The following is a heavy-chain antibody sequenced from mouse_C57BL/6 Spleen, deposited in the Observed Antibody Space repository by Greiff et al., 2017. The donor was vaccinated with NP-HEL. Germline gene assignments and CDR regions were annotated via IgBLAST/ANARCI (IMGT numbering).Heavy chain of an antibody. CDR2: FYPGSGSI. CDR3: ARHEGPVDSNYGYFDV. CDR1: GYTFTEYT. D-gene: IGHD2-5*01. J-gene: IGHJ1*03. V-gene: IGHV1-62-2*01. Sequence: LVESGAELVKPGASVKLSCKASGYTFTEYTIHWVKQRSGQGLEWIGWFYPGSGSIKYNEKFKDKATLTADKSSSTVYMELSRLTSEDSAVYFCARHEGPVDSNYGYFDVWGTGTTVTVSS.